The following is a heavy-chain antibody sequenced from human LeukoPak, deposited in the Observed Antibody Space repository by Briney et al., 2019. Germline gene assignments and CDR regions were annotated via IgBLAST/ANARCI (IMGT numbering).Heavy chain of an antibody. CDR2: IRYDGLKK. J-gene: IGHJ4*02. D-gene: IGHD2-21*01. V-gene: IGHV3-30*02. CDR3: AKDRETFSSYGYFDY. Sequence: PGGSLRLSCATSGFTFSTYDTHWVRQAPGKGLEWVAHIRYDGLKKRYADSVRGRVTVSSDNSKNTLYLQMNSLRAEDTAVYYCAKDRETFSSYGYFDYWGQGTLVPVSS. CDR1: GFTFSTYD.